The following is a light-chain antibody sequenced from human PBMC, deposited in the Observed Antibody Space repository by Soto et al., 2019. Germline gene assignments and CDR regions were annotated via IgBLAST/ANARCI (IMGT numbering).Light chain of an antibody. Sequence: DIQMTHAASTLSAXVXXXXGXXXRASQSIDNWLAWCQQKPGKAPKLLIYKASTLESGVPSRFSGSGSGTDFTLTISSLQPEDCATYYCQQLNSFPLTFGGGTKVDIK. CDR2: KAS. CDR1: QSIDNW. V-gene: IGKV1-5*03. J-gene: IGKJ4*01. CDR3: QQLNSFPLT.